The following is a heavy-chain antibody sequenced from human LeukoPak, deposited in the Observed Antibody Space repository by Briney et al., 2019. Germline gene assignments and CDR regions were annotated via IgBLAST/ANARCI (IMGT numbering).Heavy chain of an antibody. D-gene: IGHD3-3*01. CDR2: INPSGGST. CDR3: ARDFFVFWSDWDASANWLDP. CDR1: GYTFTGYY. V-gene: IGHV1-46*01. Sequence: PRASVKVSCKASGYTFTGYYMHWVRQAPGQGLEWMGIINPSGGSTSYAQKFQGRVTMTRDTSTSTVYMELSSLRSEDTAVYYCARDFFVFWSDWDASANWLDPWGQGTLVTVSS. J-gene: IGHJ5*02.